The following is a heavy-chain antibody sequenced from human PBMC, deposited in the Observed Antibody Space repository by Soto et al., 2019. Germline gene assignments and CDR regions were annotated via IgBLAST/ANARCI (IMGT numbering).Heavy chain of an antibody. CDR1: GGTISCYY. D-gene: IGHD3-3*01. V-gene: IGHV4-4*07. CDR2: IYSSGNT. Sequence: SETLSLTWIVSGGTISCYYWTWIRQPAGKGLEWIGRIYSSGNTKYNPSLQSRVTMSLDTSNNQFSLRLTSVTAADTAVYYCARGQRFSDWFDPWGQGTLVTSPQ. J-gene: IGHJ5*02. CDR3: ARGQRFSDWFDP.